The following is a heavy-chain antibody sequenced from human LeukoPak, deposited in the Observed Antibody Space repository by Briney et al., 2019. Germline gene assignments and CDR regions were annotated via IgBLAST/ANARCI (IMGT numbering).Heavy chain of an antibody. Sequence: AGGSLRLSCTASGFTFNSYEMNWVRQAPGKGLEWVSYISIRGSTIYYADSVKGRFTISRENVKNSMYLQMNSMSAEDTAVYYCAREETGDYFDYWGQGTLVTVSS. D-gene: IGHD1-1*01. CDR3: AREETGDYFDY. CDR2: ISIRGSTI. J-gene: IGHJ4*02. V-gene: IGHV3-48*03. CDR1: GFTFNSYE.